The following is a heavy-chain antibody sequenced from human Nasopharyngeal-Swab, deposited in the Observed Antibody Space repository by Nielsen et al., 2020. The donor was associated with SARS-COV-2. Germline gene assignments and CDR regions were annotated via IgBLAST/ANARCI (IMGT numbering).Heavy chain of an antibody. Sequence: ASVKVSCKASGYTFTSYGISWVRQAPGQGLEWMGWISAYNGNTNYAQKLQGRATMTTDTSTSTAYMELRSLRSDDTAVYYCARVSNVEYSSMTYYYYGMDVWGQGTTVTVSS. V-gene: IGHV1-18*04. CDR3: ARVSNVEYSSMTYYYYGMDV. CDR2: ISAYNGNT. J-gene: IGHJ6*02. CDR1: GYTFTSYG. D-gene: IGHD6-6*01.